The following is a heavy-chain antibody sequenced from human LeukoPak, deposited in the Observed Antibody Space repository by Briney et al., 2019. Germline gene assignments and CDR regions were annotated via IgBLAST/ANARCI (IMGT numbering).Heavy chain of an antibody. D-gene: IGHD3-22*01. CDR2: TRYDGNNK. V-gene: IGHV3-30*02. CDR1: GFTSRSYG. Sequence: GGSLRHPCAASGFTSRSYGMHWVRQAPGKGLEWVAFTRYDGNNKYYADSVKGRFTISRDNSKNTVYLQMNSLRAEDTAVYYCAKDPTHFRVWDDYDNTRLNYWGQGTLVTVSS. J-gene: IGHJ4*02. CDR3: AKDPTHFRVWDDYDNTRLNY.